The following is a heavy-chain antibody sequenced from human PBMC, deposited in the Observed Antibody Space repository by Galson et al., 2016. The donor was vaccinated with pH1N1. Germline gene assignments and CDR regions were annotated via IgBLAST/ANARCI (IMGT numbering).Heavy chain of an antibody. V-gene: IGHV1-46*01. J-gene: IGHJ4*02. CDR2: IDPGSGST. CDR1: GYTFTIYY. D-gene: IGHD4-11*01. CDR3: ASPMGHDYRALLTDY. Sequence: SVKVSCKASGYTFTIYYMHWVRQAPGQGLEWMGIIDPGSGSTNYARKFQGRVTMTRDTSTSTVYMELSSLKSEDTAIYYCASPMGHDYRALLTDYWGQGTLVTVSS.